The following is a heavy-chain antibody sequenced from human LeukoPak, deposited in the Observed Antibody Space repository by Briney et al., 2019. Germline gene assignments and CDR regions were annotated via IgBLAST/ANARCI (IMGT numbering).Heavy chain of an antibody. CDR3: ARDNNWNYVGFDY. J-gene: IGHJ4*02. D-gene: IGHD1-7*01. CDR2: INPNSGGT. V-gene: IGHV1-2*02. Sequence: ASVKVSCKAFGYTFTGYSMHWVRQAPGQGLEWMGWINPNSGGTNYAQKFQGRVTMTRDTSISTAYMELSRLRSDDTAVYYCARDNNWNYVGFDYWGQGTLVTVSS. CDR1: GYTFTGYS.